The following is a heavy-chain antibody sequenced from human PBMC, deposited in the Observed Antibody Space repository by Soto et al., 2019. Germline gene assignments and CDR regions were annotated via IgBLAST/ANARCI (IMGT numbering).Heavy chain of an antibody. Sequence: PSETLSLTCTVSGGAFSSSSYYWGWIRQPPGKGLEWIGSIYYSGSTYYNPSLKSRVTISVDTSKNQFSLKLISVTTADTAVYFCAREGNLGRWIQPLDSWGQGTLVTVSS. CDR2: IYYSGST. V-gene: IGHV4-39*07. CDR3: AREGNLGRWIQPLDS. J-gene: IGHJ4*02. D-gene: IGHD2-2*03. CDR1: GGAFSSSSYY.